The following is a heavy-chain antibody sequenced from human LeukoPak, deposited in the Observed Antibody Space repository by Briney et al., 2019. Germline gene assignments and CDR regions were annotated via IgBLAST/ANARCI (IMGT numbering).Heavy chain of an antibody. Sequence: GGSLRLSCAASGFTVSSNFMNWVRQAPGKGLEWVSDYADSVKGRFTISRDNSKNTLYLQMNSLRAEDTAVYYCARVISHCSSTSCYGTYFDYWGQGTLVTVSS. J-gene: IGHJ4*02. D-gene: IGHD2-2*01. CDR3: ARVISHCSSTSCYGTYFDY. CDR1: GFTVSSNF. V-gene: IGHV3-53*01.